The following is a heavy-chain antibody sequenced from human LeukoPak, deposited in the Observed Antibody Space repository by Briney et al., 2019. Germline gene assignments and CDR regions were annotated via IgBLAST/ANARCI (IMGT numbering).Heavy chain of an antibody. CDR1: GFTFSSYE. CDR2: ISSSGSTI. V-gene: IGHV3-48*03. D-gene: IGHD4-17*01. Sequence: GGSLRLSRAASGFTFSSYEMNWVRQAPGKGLEWVSYISSSGSTIYYADSVKGRFTISRGNAKNSLYLQMNSLRAEDTAVYYCARDMTTVTTPGSDYYYGMDVWGQGTTVTVSS. J-gene: IGHJ6*02. CDR3: ARDMTTVTTPGSDYYYGMDV.